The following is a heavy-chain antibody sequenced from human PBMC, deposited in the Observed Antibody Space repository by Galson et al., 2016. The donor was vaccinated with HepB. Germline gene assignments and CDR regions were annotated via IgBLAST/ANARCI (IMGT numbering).Heavy chain of an antibody. CDR2: IYSDDST. CDR1: GFTVSTNY. V-gene: IGHV3-66*01. D-gene: IGHD2-2*01. J-gene: IGHJ4*02. CDR3: ARDSPLPAAFDY. Sequence: SLRLSCAASGFTVSTNYMSWVRQAPGKGLEWFSVIYSDDSTYYADSVKGRFTISRDNSKNTAYFQLNSLRVEDAAVYYCARDSPLPAAFDYWGQGTLVTVSS.